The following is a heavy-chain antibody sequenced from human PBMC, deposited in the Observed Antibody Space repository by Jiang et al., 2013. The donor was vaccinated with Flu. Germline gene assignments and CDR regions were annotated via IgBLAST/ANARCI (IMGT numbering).Heavy chain of an antibody. CDR3: VKGHSDYYYYFDY. CDR1: GFSFNNYA. CDR2: IRGGDT. J-gene: IGHJ4*02. D-gene: IGHD1-26*01. V-gene: IGHV3-23*04. Sequence: QLVESGGDLVQPGGSLRLSCAASGFSFNNYAMNWVRQAPGKGLEWVSSIRGGDTYYADSVRGRFTISRDNSKNTLHLEMSNLRDEDSAVYYCVKGHSDYYYYFDYWGQGTLVTVSS.